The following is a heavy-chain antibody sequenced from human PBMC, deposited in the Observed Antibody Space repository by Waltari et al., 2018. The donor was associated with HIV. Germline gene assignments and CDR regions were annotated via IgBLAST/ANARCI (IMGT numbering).Heavy chain of an antibody. CDR3: ARGRGDSSSQCDY. V-gene: IGHV4-34*01. D-gene: IGHD6-13*01. CDR2: INHSGST. CDR1: GGSFSGYY. J-gene: IGHJ4*02. Sequence: QVQLQQWGAGLLKPSETLSLTCVVYGGSFSGYYWSWIRQPPGKGLEWIGEINHSGSTNYNPSLKSRVTISVDTSKNQFSLKLSSVTAADTAVYYCARGRGDSSSQCDYWGQGTLVTVSS.